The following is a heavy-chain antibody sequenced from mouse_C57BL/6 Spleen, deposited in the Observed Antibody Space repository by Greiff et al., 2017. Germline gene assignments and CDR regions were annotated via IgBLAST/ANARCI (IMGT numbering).Heavy chain of an antibody. D-gene: IGHD2-4*01. CDR2: INYDGSST. CDR3: ARASYDYDGGRYFDY. J-gene: IGHJ2*01. CDR1: GFTFSDYY. Sequence: EVQLVESEGGLVQPGSSLKLSCTASGFTFSDYYMAWVRQVPEKGLEWVANINYDGSSTYYLDSLKSRFIISRDNEKNIIYLQMSSLKSEDTATYYCARASYDYDGGRYFDYWGQGTTLTVSS. V-gene: IGHV5-16*01.